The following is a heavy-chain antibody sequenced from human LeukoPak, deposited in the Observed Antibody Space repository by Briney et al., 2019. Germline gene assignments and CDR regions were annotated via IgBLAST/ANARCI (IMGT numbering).Heavy chain of an antibody. CDR1: GGSFSGYY. J-gene: IGHJ6*03. D-gene: IGHD6-13*01. V-gene: IGHV4-34*01. CDR2: INHSGST. CDR3: ARTTEAHSWRTRYDDYYMDV. Sequence: PSETLSLTCAVYGGSFSGYYGSGIREPPEKGREWLGEINHSGSTHYNPSLKRRVPISVDTSKNQFSLKLSSVTAADTAVYYCARTTEAHSWRTRYDDYYMDVWGKGSTVTV.